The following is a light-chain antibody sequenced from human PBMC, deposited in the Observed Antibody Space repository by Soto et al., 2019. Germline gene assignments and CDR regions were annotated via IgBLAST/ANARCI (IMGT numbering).Light chain of an antibody. V-gene: IGKV3-20*01. CDR3: QQYGSSLWT. CDR2: AAS. J-gene: IGKJ1*01. Sequence: EIVLTQSPGTMSLSPGERATLSCRASQSVSSSYLAWYQQKPGQAPRLLIYAASSRANCIPDRFSGSGSGTDVTLTISRLEPEEFPVYYCQQYGSSLWTFGQGTKVEIQ. CDR1: QSVSSSY.